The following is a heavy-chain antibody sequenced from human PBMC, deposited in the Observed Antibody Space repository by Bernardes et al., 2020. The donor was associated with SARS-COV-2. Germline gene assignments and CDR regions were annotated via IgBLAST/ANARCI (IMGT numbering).Heavy chain of an antibody. CDR1: GFTFSTFW. CDR3: ARIYSTSSFDFGS. CDR2: ITQDGSET. V-gene: IGHV3-7*01. D-gene: IGHD6-6*01. J-gene: IGHJ4*02. Sequence: GSLRLSCAASGFTFSTFWMTWVRQAPGKGLEWVANITQDGSETFYVDSVKGRFTISRDNAKNSLFMEMNTLRAEDTAVYYCARIYSTSSFDFGSWGQGTLVTVSS.